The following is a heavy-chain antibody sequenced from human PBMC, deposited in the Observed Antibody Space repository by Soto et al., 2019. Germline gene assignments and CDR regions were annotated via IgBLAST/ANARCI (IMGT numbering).Heavy chain of an antibody. CDR2: IYYSGRT. V-gene: IGHV4-31*03. D-gene: IGHD2-2*01. CDR1: GGSISSGGYY. J-gene: IGHJ4*02. Sequence: SETLSLTCIVSGGSISSGGYYWSWIRQHPGKGLEWLGYIYYSGRTYYNPSLKSRVTVSVDTSENQFSQKLYSVTAADTAFYYCARGIAGAMDSWGRGILVTVSS. CDR3: ARGIAGAMDS.